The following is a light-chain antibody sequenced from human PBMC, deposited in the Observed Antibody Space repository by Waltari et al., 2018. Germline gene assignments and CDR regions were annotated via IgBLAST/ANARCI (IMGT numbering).Light chain of an antibody. CDR1: QSVSSN. J-gene: IGKJ1*01. CDR2: GAS. Sequence: EIVIKQSPATLSVSPVERATLSSRAIQSVSSNLAWYQHKPGQAPSLLIYGASTRATVIPARFSGSGSGTEFTLTISSLQSEDFAVYYCQQYNNWPPVWTFGQGTKVEIK. V-gene: IGKV3-15*01. CDR3: QQYNNWPPVWT.